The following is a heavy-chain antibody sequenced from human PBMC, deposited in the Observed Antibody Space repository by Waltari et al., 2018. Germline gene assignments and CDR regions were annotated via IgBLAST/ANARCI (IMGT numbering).Heavy chain of an antibody. CDR3: TRGGRYFDWLLDY. D-gene: IGHD3-9*01. J-gene: IGHJ4*02. Sequence: QVQLVQSGAEVKKPGSSVKVSCKASGGTFSSYAISWVRQAPGQGLEWMGGIIPIFGTANYAQKFQGRVTITTDESTSTAYMELSSVTAADTAVYYCTRGGRYFDWLLDYWGQGTLVTVSS. CDR1: GGTFSSYA. CDR2: IIPIFGTA. V-gene: IGHV1-69*05.